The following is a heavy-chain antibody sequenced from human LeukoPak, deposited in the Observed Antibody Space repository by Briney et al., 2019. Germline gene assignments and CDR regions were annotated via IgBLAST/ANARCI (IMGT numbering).Heavy chain of an antibody. CDR2: ISGSGGST. D-gene: IGHD3-22*01. V-gene: IGHV3-23*01. CDR1: GFTFSSYA. J-gene: IGHJ4*02. CDR3: AKAYGSSGYYQLPIDF. Sequence: GSLRLSCAASGFTFSSYAMSWVRQAPGKGLEWVSAISGSGGSTYYADSVKGRFTISRDNSKNTLYLQMNSLRADDTAVYYCAKAYGSSGYYQLPIDFWGQGTLVTVSS.